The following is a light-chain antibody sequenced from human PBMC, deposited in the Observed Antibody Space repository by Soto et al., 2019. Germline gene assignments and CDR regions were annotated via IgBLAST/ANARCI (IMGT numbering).Light chain of an antibody. CDR3: QQFYSYPLT. Sequence: AIQLTQSPSSLSASVGDRVTITCRASQGISSALAWYQQKPGKAPKLLIYDASSLESGLPSRFSRSGSGTEFTLTNSSLQPEDFATYYGQQFYSYPLTFGGGTKVEIK. V-gene: IGKV1-13*02. CDR2: DAS. CDR1: QGISSA. J-gene: IGKJ4*01.